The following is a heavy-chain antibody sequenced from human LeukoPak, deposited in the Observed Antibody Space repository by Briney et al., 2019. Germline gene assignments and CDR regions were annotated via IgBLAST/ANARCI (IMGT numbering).Heavy chain of an antibody. Sequence: GGSLRLSCAASGFSFSTYGMHWVRQAPGKGLEWVAVISYDGSNKYYADSVKGRFTISRDNSKNTLYLQMNSLRAEDTAVYYCASKDPYDSRGYLLDYWGQGTLVTVSS. J-gene: IGHJ4*02. CDR2: ISYDGSNK. CDR1: GFSFSTYG. D-gene: IGHD3-22*01. CDR3: ASKDPYDSRGYLLDY. V-gene: IGHV3-33*05.